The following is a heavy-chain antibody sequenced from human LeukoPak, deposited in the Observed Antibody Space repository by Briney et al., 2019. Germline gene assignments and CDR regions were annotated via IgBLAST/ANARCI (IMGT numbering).Heavy chain of an antibody. CDR3: ARAIPQLSQWLPLYYFDY. V-gene: IGHV3-21*01. CDR1: GFTFSSYS. Sequence: PGGSLRLSCAASGFTFSSYSMNWVRQAPGKGLEWVSSISSSSSYIYYADSVKGRFTISRDNAKNSLYLQMNSLRAEDTAVYYCARAIPQLSQWLPLYYFDYWGQGTLVTVSS. J-gene: IGHJ4*02. D-gene: IGHD6-19*01. CDR2: ISSSSSYI.